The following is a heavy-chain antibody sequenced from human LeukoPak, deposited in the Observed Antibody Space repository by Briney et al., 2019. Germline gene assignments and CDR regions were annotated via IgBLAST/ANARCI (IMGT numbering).Heavy chain of an antibody. CDR1: GFTFSSYS. J-gene: IGHJ4*02. Sequence: GGSLRLSCAASGFTFSSYSMNWIRQAPGKGLEWVSSISSSTSYIYYADSVKGRFTIPKDNAKNSLYLQMNSLRAEDTAVYYCARAGGSTVSHSDYWGQGTLVTASS. D-gene: IGHD4-17*01. V-gene: IGHV3-21*01. CDR3: ARAGGSTVSHSDY. CDR2: ISSSTSYI.